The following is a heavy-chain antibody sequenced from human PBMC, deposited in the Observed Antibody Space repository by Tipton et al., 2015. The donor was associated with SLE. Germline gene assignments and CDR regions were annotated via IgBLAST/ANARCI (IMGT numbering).Heavy chain of an antibody. CDR2: IYHSGST. CDR3: ATAGNEFGSSSGFDY. J-gene: IGHJ4*02. V-gene: IGHV4-30-2*01. Sequence: TLSLTCAVSGGSISSGGYSWSWIRQPPGKGLEWIGYIYHSGSTNYNPSLKSRVTISVDKSKNQFSLKLSSMTAADTAVYYCATAGNEFGSSSGFDYWGQGTLVTVSS. D-gene: IGHD6-6*01. CDR1: GGSISSGGYS.